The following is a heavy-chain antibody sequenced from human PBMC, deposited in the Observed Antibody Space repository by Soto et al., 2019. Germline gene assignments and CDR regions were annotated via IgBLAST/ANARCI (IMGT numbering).Heavy chain of an antibody. J-gene: IGHJ4*02. CDR2: INTDGSST. CDR3: AKRDVNSRGLLY. CDR1: GFSFTSYW. V-gene: IGHV3-74*01. Sequence: EVQLVQSGGGLVQPGGSLRLSCAASGFSFTSYWMHWVRQAPGKGLVWVSRINTDGSSTDYADSVKGRFTISRDNAKNMLYLQMNSLRAEDTAIYYCAKRDVNSRGLLYWGQGTLVSVSS. D-gene: IGHD6-13*01.